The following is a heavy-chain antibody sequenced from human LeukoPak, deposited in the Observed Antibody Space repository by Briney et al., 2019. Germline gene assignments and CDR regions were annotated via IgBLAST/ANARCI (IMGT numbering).Heavy chain of an antibody. Sequence: SGTLSLTCGVSGGSITNTNYWTWVRQPPGKGLEWIGEVNLQGSTNYNPSLMGRVAISVDTSENHISLQLTSVSAADTAVYYCAREGGPYRPLDYSGQGTLVTVSS. J-gene: IGHJ4*02. V-gene: IGHV4-4*02. CDR1: GGSITNTNY. CDR3: AREGGPYRPLDY. CDR2: VNLQGST.